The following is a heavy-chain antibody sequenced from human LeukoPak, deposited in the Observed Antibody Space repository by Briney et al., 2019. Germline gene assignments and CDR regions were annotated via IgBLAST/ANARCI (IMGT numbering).Heavy chain of an antibody. V-gene: IGHV4-39*01. CDR3: AYSRGLWFGIDY. Sequence: SETLSLTCTVSGGSISSSSYYWGWIRQPPGKGLEWIGSIYYSGSTYYNPSLKSRVTISVDTSKNQFSLKLSSVTAADTAVYCCAYSRGLWFGIDYWGQGTLVTVSS. CDR2: IYYSGST. J-gene: IGHJ4*02. D-gene: IGHD3-10*01. CDR1: GGSISSSSYY.